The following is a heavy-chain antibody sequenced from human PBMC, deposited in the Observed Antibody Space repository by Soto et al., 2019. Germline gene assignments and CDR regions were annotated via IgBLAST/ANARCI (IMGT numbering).Heavy chain of an antibody. J-gene: IGHJ6*02. Sequence: PGGSLRLSCAASGFTFSSYGMHWVRQAPGKGLEWVAVIWYDGSNKYYADSVKGRFTISRDNSKNTLYLQMNSLRAEDTAVYYCARDQNIISSGWYPYYGMDVWGQGTTVTVSS. CDR2: IWYDGSNK. CDR3: ARDQNIISSGWYPYYGMDV. V-gene: IGHV3-33*01. CDR1: GFTFSSYG. D-gene: IGHD6-19*01.